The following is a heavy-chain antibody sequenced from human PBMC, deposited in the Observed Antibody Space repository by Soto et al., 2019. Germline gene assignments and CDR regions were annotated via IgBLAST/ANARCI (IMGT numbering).Heavy chain of an antibody. CDR3: ARTLEASIRPVEWFSYKWFDP. Sequence: QVLPHQWGSGLFRPSETLSLTCDVHGDSLSGYAWSWIRQPPGKGLEWIGEITFRGVTNYHPSLRSRLSMSVDTSKNRISLNVSSVTAADTAVVFCARTLEASIRPVEWFSYKWFDPWGPGTLVTVSS. CDR2: ITFRGVT. D-gene: IGHD3-3*01. J-gene: IGHJ5*02. V-gene: IGHV4-34*01. CDR1: GDSLSGYA.